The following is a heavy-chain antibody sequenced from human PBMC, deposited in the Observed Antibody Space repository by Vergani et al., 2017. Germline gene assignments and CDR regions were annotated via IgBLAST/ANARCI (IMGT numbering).Heavy chain of an antibody. V-gene: IGHV3-11*06. J-gene: IGHJ4*02. D-gene: IGHD6-19*01. CDR2: ISSGSSYT. Sequence: QVQLVESGGGLVKPGGSVRLSCAASGFNFSDYYMSWIRQAPGKGLECVSYISSGSSYTKYADSVKGRFIISRDNAKNSLYLQMNSLTVEDTAIYYCARGRAGGSGWYWRFDYWGQGILVTVSS. CDR3: ARGRAGGSGWYWRFDY. CDR1: GFNFSDYY.